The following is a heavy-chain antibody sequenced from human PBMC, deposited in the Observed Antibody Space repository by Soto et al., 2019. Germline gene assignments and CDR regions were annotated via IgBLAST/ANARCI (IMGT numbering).Heavy chain of an antibody. Sequence: QGHLVQSGAEVKRPGASVKVSCKASGYIFTGYYMHWVRQVPGQGLEWMGWINPNSGDKDYAQKFQGRVTLTREKSISTAYMELSGLKSDDTAVYYCARVGYCSDTRCYYGQDYYFFYGMDVWGQGTTVTVS. J-gene: IGHJ6*02. CDR2: INPNSGDK. V-gene: IGHV1-2*02. CDR1: GYIFTGYY. CDR3: ARVGYCSDTRCYYGQDYYFFYGMDV. D-gene: IGHD2-2*01.